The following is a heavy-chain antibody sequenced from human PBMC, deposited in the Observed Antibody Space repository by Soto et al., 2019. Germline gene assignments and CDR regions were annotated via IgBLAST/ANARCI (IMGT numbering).Heavy chain of an antibody. Sequence: ASVKVSCKASGYTFTSYAMHWVRQAPGQRLEWMGWINAGNGNTKYSQKFQGRVTITRDTSASTAYMELSSLRSEDTAVYYCARDPYYYGSGSYPIFDYWGQGTLVTVSS. CDR1: GYTFTSYA. V-gene: IGHV1-3*01. CDR3: ARDPYYYGSGSYPIFDY. CDR2: INAGNGNT. J-gene: IGHJ4*02. D-gene: IGHD3-10*01.